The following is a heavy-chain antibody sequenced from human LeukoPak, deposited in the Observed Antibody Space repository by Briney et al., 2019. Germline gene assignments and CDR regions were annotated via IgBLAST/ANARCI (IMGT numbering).Heavy chain of an antibody. Sequence: GGSLRLSCAASGFTFSSYAMSWVRQAPGKGLEWVANIKQDGSEKYYVDSVKGRFTISRDNAKNSLCLQMNSLRAEDTAVYYCARASASLYYYYGMDVWGQGTTVTVSS. J-gene: IGHJ6*02. CDR2: IKQDGSEK. CDR3: ARASASLYYYYGMDV. V-gene: IGHV3-7*01. CDR1: GFTFSSYA.